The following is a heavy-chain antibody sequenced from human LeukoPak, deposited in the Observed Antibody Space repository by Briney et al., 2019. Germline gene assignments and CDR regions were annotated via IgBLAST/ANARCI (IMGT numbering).Heavy chain of an antibody. D-gene: IGHD2-15*01. J-gene: IGHJ6*04. CDR2: ISSSSSTI. V-gene: IGHV3-48*01. CDR3: ARLLLDH. Sequence: GGSLRLSCAASGFTFSSYSMNWVRQAPGKGLEWVSYISSSSSTIYYADSVKGRFSISRDNAKNSLYLQMNSLRAEDTAVYYCARLLLDHWGKGTTVTVSS. CDR1: GFTFSSYS.